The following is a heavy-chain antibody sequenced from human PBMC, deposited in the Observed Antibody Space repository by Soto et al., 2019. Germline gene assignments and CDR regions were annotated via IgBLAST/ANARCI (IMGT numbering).Heavy chain of an antibody. CDR2: IYYSRST. D-gene: IGHD1-26*01. V-gene: IGHV4-39*02. J-gene: IGHJ5*02. CDR3: ATQEVGGSYVYTFDP. CDR1: GGSISSSSYY. Sequence: QLQLQESGPGLVKPSETLSLTCTVSGGSISSSSYYWGWIRQPPGKGLEWIGSIYYSRSTYYNPSLKSRVTISVDTSKNHFSLKLSSVTAADTAVYYCATQEVGGSYVYTFDPWGQGTLVTVSS.